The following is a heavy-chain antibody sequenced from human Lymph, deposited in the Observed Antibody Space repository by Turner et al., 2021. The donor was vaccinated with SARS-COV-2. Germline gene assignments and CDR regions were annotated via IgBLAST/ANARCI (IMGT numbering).Heavy chain of an antibody. D-gene: IGHD3-10*01. Sequence: QVQLVESGGGVVHPGSTLRLSWTASGFTFSSYGMHWVRQAPGKGLEWVSLISYDGRNKNYAVSVKGRFTISKDNSKITLYLQMNRLGNEDAAVYYCAREMGSGSDYWGQGTLVTVSS. CDR1: GFTFSSYG. CDR2: ISYDGRNK. J-gene: IGHJ4*02. CDR3: AREMGSGSDY. V-gene: IGHV3-30*04.